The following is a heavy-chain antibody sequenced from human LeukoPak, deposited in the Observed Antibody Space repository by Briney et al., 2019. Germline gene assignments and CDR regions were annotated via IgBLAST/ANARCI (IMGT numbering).Heavy chain of an antibody. CDR1: GFTFSSYG. Sequence: PGRSLRLSCAASGFTFSSYGMHWVRQAPGKGLEWVAVIWYDGSNKYYADSVKGRFTISRDNSKNTLYLQMNSLRAEDTAVYYCARGGRLLWFGELSQEFQHWGQGTLVTVSS. J-gene: IGHJ1*01. CDR2: IWYDGSNK. V-gene: IGHV3-33*01. D-gene: IGHD3-10*01. CDR3: ARGGRLLWFGELSQEFQH.